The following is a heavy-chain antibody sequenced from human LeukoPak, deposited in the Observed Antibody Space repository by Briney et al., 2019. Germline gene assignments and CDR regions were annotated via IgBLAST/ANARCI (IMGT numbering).Heavy chain of an antibody. CDR3: ARDPSARRYALAAAGQFDY. CDR1: GFTFSSYG. CDR2: IRCDGSNK. V-gene: IGHV3-33*01. Sequence: GGSLRLSCAASGFTFSSYGMHWVRQAPGKGLEWVAVIRCDGSNKYYADSVKGRFTISRDNSKNTLYLQMNSLRAEDTAVYYCARDPSARRYALAAAGQFDYWGQGTLVTASS. D-gene: IGHD6-13*01. J-gene: IGHJ4*02.